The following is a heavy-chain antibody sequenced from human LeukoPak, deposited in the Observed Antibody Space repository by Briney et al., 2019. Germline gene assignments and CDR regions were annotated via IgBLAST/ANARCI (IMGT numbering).Heavy chain of an antibody. Sequence: SETLSLTCTVSGGSISSSYYYWGWIRQPPGKGLEWIGSIYSSGSTYYNPSLKSRVTISVDTSKNQFSLKLTSVTAADTAVYYCARRTTVTIPFGYWGQGTLVTVSS. CDR3: ARRTTVTIPFGY. D-gene: IGHD4-11*01. J-gene: IGHJ4*02. V-gene: IGHV4-39*01. CDR2: IYSSGST. CDR1: GGSISSSYYY.